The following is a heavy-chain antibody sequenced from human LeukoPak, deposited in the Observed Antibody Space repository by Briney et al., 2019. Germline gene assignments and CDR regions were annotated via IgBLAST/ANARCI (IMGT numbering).Heavy chain of an antibody. CDR3: ARSRPPPYWYYYMDV. V-gene: IGHV4-59*01. Sequence: SETLSLTCTVSGGSISGYYWSWIRQPPGKGLEWIGYIYYSGSTNYNPSLNSRVTISVDTSKNQFSLNLSSVTAADTAVYYCARSRPPPYWYYYMDVWGKGTTVTVSS. J-gene: IGHJ6*03. CDR1: GGSISGYY. CDR2: IYYSGST.